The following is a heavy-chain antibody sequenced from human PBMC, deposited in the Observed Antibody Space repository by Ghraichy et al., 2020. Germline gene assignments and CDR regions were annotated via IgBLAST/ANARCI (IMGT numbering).Heavy chain of an antibody. Sequence: LVKVSCKASGYTFTNYAIHWVRQAPGQRLEWMGWINTGTGNTKYPQQFQDRVTITKDTSASTTYMELSSLRSEDTAVYYCARTIVGATLLEYWGQGAPVTVSS. J-gene: IGHJ4*02. V-gene: IGHV1-3*04. CDR1: GYTFTNYA. CDR2: INTGTGNT. CDR3: ARTIVGATLLEY. D-gene: IGHD1-26*01.